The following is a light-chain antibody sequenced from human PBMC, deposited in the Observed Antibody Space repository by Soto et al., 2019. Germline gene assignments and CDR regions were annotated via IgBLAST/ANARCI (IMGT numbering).Light chain of an antibody. Sequence: QSALTQPASVSGSPGQSITISCTGTSSDVGGYNYVSWYQQHPGKAPKLVIYDVNNRPSGVSNRFSGSKSGNTASLTISGLQVEDEADYYCSSYTSSSTVIFGGGTKLTVL. CDR3: SSYTSSSTVI. CDR2: DVN. CDR1: SSDVGGYNY. J-gene: IGLJ2*01. V-gene: IGLV2-14*01.